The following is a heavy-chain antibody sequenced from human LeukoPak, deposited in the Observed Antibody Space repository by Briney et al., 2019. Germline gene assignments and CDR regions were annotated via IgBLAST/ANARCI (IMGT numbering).Heavy chain of an antibody. V-gene: IGHV1-69*02. CDR2: IILIRGIT. J-gene: IGHJ6*02. D-gene: IGHD2-2*01. Sequence: SVKLSCKASGCTFSSYTISWVRQAPGQGLEWMGRIILIRGITNYAHEFQGRVTITQDKSTSTAYMKLSSLRSEDMAVYYCAADCSTSCYEGDYYYGIDVWGQGTTVTVSS. CDR1: GCTFSSYT. CDR3: AADCSTSCYEGDYYYGIDV.